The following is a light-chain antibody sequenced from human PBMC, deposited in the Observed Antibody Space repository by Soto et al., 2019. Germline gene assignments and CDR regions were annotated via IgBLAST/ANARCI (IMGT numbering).Light chain of an antibody. J-gene: IGKJ5*01. CDR1: QSVSNF. CDR2: GAS. Sequence: EVVLTQSPVPLSLSPGERATLSCRSSQSVSNFLAWYQQKPGQAPRLLIYGASTRATGIPDRFSGSGSGTEFTLTISSLQSEDFAVYYCQQYNSWPPITFGQGTRLEIK. V-gene: IGKV3-15*01. CDR3: QQYNSWPPIT.